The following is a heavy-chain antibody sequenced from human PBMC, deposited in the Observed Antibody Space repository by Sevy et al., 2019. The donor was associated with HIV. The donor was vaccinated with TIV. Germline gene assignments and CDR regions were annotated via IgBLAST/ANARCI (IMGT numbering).Heavy chain of an antibody. V-gene: IGHV3-7*01. CDR2: IKQDGGDK. J-gene: IGHJ4*02. Sequence: GGSLRLSCAASGFTFSSHWMSWVRQAPGKGLEWVANIKQDGGDKYYVDSVKGRFTISRDNAKNSLYLQMNSLRAEDTAVYYCARSSGWTPACFDYWGQGTLVTVSS. CDR1: GFTFSSHW. CDR3: ARSSGWTPACFDY. D-gene: IGHD6-19*01.